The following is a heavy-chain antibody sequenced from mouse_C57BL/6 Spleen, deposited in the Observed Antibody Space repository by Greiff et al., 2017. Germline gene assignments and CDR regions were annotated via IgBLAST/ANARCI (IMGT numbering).Heavy chain of an antibody. CDR1: GYTFTSYW. J-gene: IGHJ1*03. Sequence: QVQLQQPGAELVKPGASVKLSCKASGYTFTSYWMHWVKQRPGQGLEWIGMIHPNSGSTNYNEKFKSKATLTVDKSSSTAYMQLSSLTSEDAAVYDCARLYDDWYFEVWGTGTTVTVSS. D-gene: IGHD2-14*01. V-gene: IGHV1-64*01. CDR3: ARLYDDWYFEV. CDR2: IHPNSGST.